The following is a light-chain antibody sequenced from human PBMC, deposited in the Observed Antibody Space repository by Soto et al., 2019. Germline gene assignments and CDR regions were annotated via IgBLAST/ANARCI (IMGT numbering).Light chain of an antibody. V-gene: IGLV2-23*02. CDR3: SSYAGNTIYVL. J-gene: IGLJ2*01. CDR1: SSDVGSYNL. Sequence: QSVLTQPASVSGSPGQSITISCTGTSSDVGSYNLVSWYQQHPGKAPKLMIYEVSRRPSGVSDRFSGSKSGNTASLTISGLQPEDEADYYCSSYAGNTIYVLFGGGTKLTVL. CDR2: EVS.